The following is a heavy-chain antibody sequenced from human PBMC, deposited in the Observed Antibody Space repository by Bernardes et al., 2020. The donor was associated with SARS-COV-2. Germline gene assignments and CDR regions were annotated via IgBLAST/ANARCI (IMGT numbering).Heavy chain of an antibody. D-gene: IGHD6-6*01. CDR2: IYPGDFDT. CDR1: GYSFTTNW. V-gene: IGHV5-51*01. CDR3: ARVGGQQFVNWFDP. Sequence: GESLKISCKGSGYSFTTNWIGWVRQMPGKGLEWMGSIYPGDFDTKYGPSFQGQVTMSADKSISTAYLQWSSLKASDTAIYYCARVGGQQFVNWFDPWGQGTLVTVSS. J-gene: IGHJ5*02.